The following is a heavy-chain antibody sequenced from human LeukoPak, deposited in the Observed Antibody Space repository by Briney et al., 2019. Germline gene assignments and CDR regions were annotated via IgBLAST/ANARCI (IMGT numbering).Heavy chain of an antibody. Sequence: GGSLRLSCAASGFTFSSYDMHWARQAPGKGLEWVAVMWDDKSNKYYADSVKGRFTISRDSSKNTLYLQMNNLGAEDTAMYYCARGRSGSYPPGIYWGQGTLVTVSS. V-gene: IGHV3-33*01. J-gene: IGHJ4*02. CDR2: MWDDKSNK. CDR1: GFTFSSYD. D-gene: IGHD1-26*01. CDR3: ARGRSGSYPPGIY.